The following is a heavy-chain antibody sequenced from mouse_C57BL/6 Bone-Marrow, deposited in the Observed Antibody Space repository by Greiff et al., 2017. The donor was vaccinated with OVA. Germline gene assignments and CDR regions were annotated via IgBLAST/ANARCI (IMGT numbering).Heavy chain of an antibody. V-gene: IGHV1-64*01. CDR2: IHPNSGST. CDR1: GYTFTSYW. Sequence: QVQLQQPGAELVKPGASVKLSCKASGYTFTSYWMHWVKQRPGQGLEWIGMIHPNSGSTNYNEKFQSKATLTVDKSSSTAYMQLSSLTSEDSAVYYCALYYDYDGGGFDYWGQGTTLTVSS. CDR3: ALYYDYDGGGFDY. D-gene: IGHD2-4*01. J-gene: IGHJ2*01.